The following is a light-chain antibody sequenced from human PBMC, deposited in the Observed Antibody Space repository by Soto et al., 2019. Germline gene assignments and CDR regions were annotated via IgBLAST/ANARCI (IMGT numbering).Light chain of an antibody. CDR2: DAS. Sequence: EIVLTQSPGTQSLSPGERATLSCRASQSVSSTYLAWYQQKPGQAPRLLIYDASSRATGIPDRFSGSGSGTDFTLTISRLEPEDFAVYYCQQSGRSPGLFTFGPGTKVEIK. J-gene: IGKJ3*01. CDR3: QQSGRSPGLFT. V-gene: IGKV3-20*01. CDR1: QSVSSTY.